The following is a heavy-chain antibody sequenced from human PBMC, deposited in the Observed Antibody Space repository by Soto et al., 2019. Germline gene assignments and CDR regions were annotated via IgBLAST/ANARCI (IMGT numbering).Heavy chain of an antibody. D-gene: IGHD3-10*01. CDR3: ATDDYGIFPY. Sequence: HVQLVQSGTEVKKPGASVRVSCMVSGYPFTTYYIHWVRQAPGQGLEWMGWIDPRSGGTVYEQKFQGRVTMTRETSISTVYLDLSGLTSDDTALYYCATDDYGIFPYWGQGSLVTVSS. CDR2: IDPRSGGT. J-gene: IGHJ4*02. V-gene: IGHV1-2*02. CDR1: GYPFTTYY.